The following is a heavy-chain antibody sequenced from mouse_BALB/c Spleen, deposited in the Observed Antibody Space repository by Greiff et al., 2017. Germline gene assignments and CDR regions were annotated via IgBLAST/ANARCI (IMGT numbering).Heavy chain of an antibody. CDR1: GFTFSSYG. J-gene: IGHJ1*01. CDR2: ISSGGSYT. CDR3: ARQDSSYWYFDV. V-gene: IGHV5-6*01. Sequence: VKLMESGGDLVKPGGSLKLSCAASGFTFSSYGMSWVRQTPDKRLEWVATISSGGSYTYYPDSVKGRFTISRDNAKNTLYLQMSSLKSEDTAMYYCARQDSSYWYFDVWGAGTTVTVSS.